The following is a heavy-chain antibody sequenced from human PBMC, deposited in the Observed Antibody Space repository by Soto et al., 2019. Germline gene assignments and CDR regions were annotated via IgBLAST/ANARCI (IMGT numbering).Heavy chain of an antibody. CDR2: IYDGGST. CDR3: ARGPSGDKVDY. D-gene: IGHD7-27*01. CDR1: GGSISSVYDY. V-gene: IGHV4-30-4*01. J-gene: IGHJ4*02. Sequence: QVQLQESGPILVKPSQTLSLTCTVSGGSISSVYDYWSWIRQSPDKGLEWIGHIYDGGSTYNNPSRTSRATIAVETAKNQCSLQRRSVTAADTAVYYCARGPSGDKVDYWGQGTLVTVSS.